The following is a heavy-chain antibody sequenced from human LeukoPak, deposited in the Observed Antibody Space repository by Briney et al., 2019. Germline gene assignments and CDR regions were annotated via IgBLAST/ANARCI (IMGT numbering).Heavy chain of an antibody. V-gene: IGHV4-34*01. D-gene: IGHD3-10*01. CDR2: INHSGST. CDR3: ASYLWFGESYYFDY. J-gene: IGHJ4*02. CDR1: GGSFSGYY. Sequence: SETLSLTCAVYGGSFSGYYWSRIRQPPGKGLEWIGEINHSGSTNYNPSLKSRVTISVGTSKNQFSLKLSSVTAADTAVYYCASYLWFGESYYFDYWGQGTLVTVSS.